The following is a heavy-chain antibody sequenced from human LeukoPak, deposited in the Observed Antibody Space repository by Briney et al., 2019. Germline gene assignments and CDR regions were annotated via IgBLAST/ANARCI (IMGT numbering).Heavy chain of an antibody. CDR1: GGTFSSYT. Sequence: SVKVSCKASGGTFSSYTISWVRQAPGQGLEWIGRIIPILGIANYAQKFQGRVTITADKSTSTAYMELSSLRSEDTAVYYCARVVPAASEDAFDIWGQGTMVTVSS. D-gene: IGHD2-2*01. J-gene: IGHJ3*02. V-gene: IGHV1-69*02. CDR3: ARVVPAASEDAFDI. CDR2: IIPILGIA.